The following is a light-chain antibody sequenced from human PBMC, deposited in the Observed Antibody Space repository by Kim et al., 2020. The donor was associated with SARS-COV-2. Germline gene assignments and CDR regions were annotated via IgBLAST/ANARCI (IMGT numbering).Light chain of an antibody. V-gene: IGKV3-20*01. CDR1: RGVSSGY. J-gene: IGKJ1*01. Sequence: LTTRQRATRSCRARRGVSSGYVAGYQQKPGQAPRLLIYGADSGAPGIPDWCSGSGSGTDFTLTISRLEPEDFAVYYCQQYGSSRTFGQGTKVDIK. CDR3: QQYGSSRT. CDR2: GAD.